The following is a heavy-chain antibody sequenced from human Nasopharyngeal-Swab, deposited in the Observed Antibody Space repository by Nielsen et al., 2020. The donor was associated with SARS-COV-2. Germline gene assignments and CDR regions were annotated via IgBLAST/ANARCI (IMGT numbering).Heavy chain of an antibody. CDR1: GGSISSSSYY. V-gene: IGHV4-39*01. D-gene: IGHD6-19*01. CDR2: IYYSGST. Sequence: SETLSLTCTVSGGSISSSSYYWGWIRQPPGKGLEWIGRIYYSGSTYYHPSLKSRVTISVDTSKNQFSLKLNSVTAADTAVYYCARHDSSGWYFDYWGQGTLVTVSS. J-gene: IGHJ4*02. CDR3: ARHDSSGWYFDY.